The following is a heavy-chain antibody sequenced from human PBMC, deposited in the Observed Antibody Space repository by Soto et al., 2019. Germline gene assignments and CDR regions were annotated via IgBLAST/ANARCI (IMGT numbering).Heavy chain of an antibody. J-gene: IGHJ6*02. CDR1: GFTFSSYS. CDR2: ISSSSSYI. D-gene: IGHD5-18*01. V-gene: IGHV3-21*01. Sequence: GSLRLSCAASGFTFSSYSMNWVRQAPGKGLEWVSSISSSSSYIYYADSVKGRFTISRDNAKNSLYLQMNSLRAEDTAVYYCARVGGDSYGYRRGYYGMDVWGQGTTVTVSS. CDR3: ARVGGDSYGYRRGYYGMDV.